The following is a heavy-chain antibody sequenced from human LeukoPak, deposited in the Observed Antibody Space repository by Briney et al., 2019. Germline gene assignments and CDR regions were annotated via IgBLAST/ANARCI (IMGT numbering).Heavy chain of an antibody. V-gene: IGHV1-69*06. Sequence: ASVKVSCKASGGTFSSYAISWVRQAPGQGLEWMGGIIPIFGTANYAQKFQGRVTITADKSTSTAYMELSSLRSEDTAVYYCAGGADGYSVGVAFDIWGQGTMVTVSS. J-gene: IGHJ3*02. CDR1: GGTFSSYA. D-gene: IGHD5-24*01. CDR3: AGGADGYSVGVAFDI. CDR2: IIPIFGTA.